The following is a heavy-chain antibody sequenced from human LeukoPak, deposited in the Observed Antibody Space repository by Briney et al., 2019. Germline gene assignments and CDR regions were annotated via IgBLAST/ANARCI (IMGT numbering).Heavy chain of an antibody. D-gene: IGHD2-2*01. CDR1: GGSISSGGYY. CDR3: ARHRRDIVVVPAAQHYYYYYMDV. J-gene: IGHJ6*03. V-gene: IGHV4-30-2*01. Sequence: SETLSLTCTVSGGSISSGGYYWSWIRQPPGKGLEWIGYIYHSGSTYYNPSLKSRVTISVDRSKNQFSLKLSSVTAADTAVYYCARHRRDIVVVPAAQHYYYYYMDVWGKGTTVTVSS. CDR2: IYHSGST.